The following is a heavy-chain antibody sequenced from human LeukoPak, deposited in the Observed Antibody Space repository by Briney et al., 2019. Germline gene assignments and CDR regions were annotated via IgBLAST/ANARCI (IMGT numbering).Heavy chain of an antibody. CDR1: GYSISSGYY. D-gene: IGHD3-22*01. V-gene: IGHV4-38-2*02. J-gene: IGHJ4*02. Sequence: PSETLSLTCTVSGYSISSGYYWGWLRQPPGKGLEWIGSIYHTGSTYRNASLESRVSISVDTSKNRFSLKLSSVTAADTALYYCATYDNTGYYFAYWGQGSLVTVSS. CDR2: IYHTGST. CDR3: ATYDNTGYYFAY.